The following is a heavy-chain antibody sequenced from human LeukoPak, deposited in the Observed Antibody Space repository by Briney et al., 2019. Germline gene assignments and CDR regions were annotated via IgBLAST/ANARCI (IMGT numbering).Heavy chain of an antibody. Sequence: SETLSLTCTVSGGSISSSSYYWGWIRQPPGKGLEWIGSIYYSGSTYYNPSLKSRVTISVDTSKNQFSLKLSSVTAADTAVYYCARPTTVTTLEGEPTYYFDYWGQGTLVTVSS. D-gene: IGHD4-11*01. CDR1: GGSISSSSYY. J-gene: IGHJ4*02. V-gene: IGHV4-39*01. CDR2: IYYSGST. CDR3: ARPTTVTTLEGEPTYYFDY.